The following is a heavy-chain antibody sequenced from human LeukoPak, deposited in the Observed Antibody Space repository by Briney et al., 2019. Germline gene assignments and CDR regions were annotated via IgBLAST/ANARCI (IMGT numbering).Heavy chain of an antibody. D-gene: IGHD2-2*01. V-gene: IGHV3-73*01. CDR1: GFTFSGSA. Sequence: GSPRLSCAASGFTFSGSAIHWVRQASGEGLEGVGRIRDKANSYATAYIASVKGRFTISRDDSKNTAYLQMSSLKTEDTAVYYCTRWDCTTTGCYPFDYWGQGTLVTVSS. J-gene: IGHJ4*02. CDR2: IRDKANSYAT. CDR3: TRWDCTTTGCYPFDY.